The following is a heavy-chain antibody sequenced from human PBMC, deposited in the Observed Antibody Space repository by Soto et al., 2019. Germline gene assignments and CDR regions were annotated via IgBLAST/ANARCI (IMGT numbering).Heavy chain of an antibody. CDR3: ARSPRYNWFDP. CDR2: IYYSGST. CDR1: GGANSGGDYY. V-gene: IGHV4-61*08. J-gene: IGHJ5*02. Sequence: PSETLSHTCTVSGGANSGGDYYWSWLRQTPGKGLEWIGYIYYSGSTIYSPSLKSRVTISVDTSKIQFSLKLRSVTAADTVVYYWARSPRYNWFDPWGQGTLVTVAS.